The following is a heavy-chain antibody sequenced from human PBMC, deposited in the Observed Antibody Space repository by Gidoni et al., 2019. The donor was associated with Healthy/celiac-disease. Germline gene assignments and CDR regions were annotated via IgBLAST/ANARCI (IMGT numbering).Heavy chain of an antibody. CDR2: ISSSGSTI. CDR3: AAYLGYCSSTSCYDFDY. D-gene: IGHD2-2*01. V-gene: IGHV3-48*03. J-gene: IGHJ4*02. Sequence: EVQLVESGGGLVQPGGSLRLSCAAPGFPFLSSEMNWVRQAPGKGLEWVSYISSSGSTIYYADSVKGRFTISRDNAKNSLYLQMNSLRAEDTAVYYCAAYLGYCSSTSCYDFDYWGQGTLVTVSS. CDR1: GFPFLSSE.